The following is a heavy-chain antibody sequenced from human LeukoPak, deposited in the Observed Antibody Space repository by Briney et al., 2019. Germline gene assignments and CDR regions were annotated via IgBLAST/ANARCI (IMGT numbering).Heavy chain of an antibody. J-gene: IGHJ4*02. CDR1: RFTFSSYS. V-gene: IGHV3-21*01. CDR3: ARDPSVYCGGDCYLPYYFDY. Sequence: PGGSLRLSCAASRFTFSSYSMNWVRQAPGKGLEWVSSISSSGSYIYYADSVKGRFTISRDNAKNSLYLQMNSLRAEDTAVYYCARDPSVYCGGDCYLPYYFDYWGQGTLVTVSS. CDR2: ISSSGSYI. D-gene: IGHD2-21*02.